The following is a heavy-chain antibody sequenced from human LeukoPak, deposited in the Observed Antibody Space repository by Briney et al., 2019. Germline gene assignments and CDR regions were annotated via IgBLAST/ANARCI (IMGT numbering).Heavy chain of an antibody. V-gene: IGHV3-23*01. J-gene: IGHJ6*02. D-gene: IGHD2-2*02. Sequence: GGSLRLSCAASGFTFSSYGMSWVRQAPGKGLEWVSGISGSGGSTYYADSVKGRFTVSRDNSKNTLYLQMNSLRAEDTAVYYCAKAVSCSSTSCYRSYGMDVSGQGTTVTVSS. CDR3: AKAVSCSSTSCYRSYGMDV. CDR2: ISGSGGST. CDR1: GFTFSSYG.